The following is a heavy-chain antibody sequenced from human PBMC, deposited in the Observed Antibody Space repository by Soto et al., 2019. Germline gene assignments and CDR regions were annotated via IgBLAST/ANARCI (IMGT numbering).Heavy chain of an antibody. Sequence: SETLSLTCAVYGGSFSGYYWSWIRQPPGKGLEWIGEINHSGSTNYNPSLKSRVTISVDTSKNQFSLKLSSVTAADTAVYYCARSVVAPWGQGTRVTVSS. D-gene: IGHD2-15*01. V-gene: IGHV4-34*01. CDR1: GGSFSGYY. CDR3: ARSVVAP. J-gene: IGHJ5*02. CDR2: INHSGST.